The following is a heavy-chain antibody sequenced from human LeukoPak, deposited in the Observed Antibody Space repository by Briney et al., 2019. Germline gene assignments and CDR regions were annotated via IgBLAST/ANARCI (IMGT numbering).Heavy chain of an antibody. J-gene: IGHJ4*02. Sequence: ASVKVSCKASGYTFTSYGISWVRQAPGQGLEWMGWISAYNGNTNYAQKLQGRVTMTTDTSTSTAYMELRSLRSDDTAVYYCARDRPDVVAVAATDYWGQGTLVTVSS. CDR3: ARDRPDVVAVAATDY. V-gene: IGHV1-18*01. D-gene: IGHD2-15*01. CDR1: GYTFTSYG. CDR2: ISAYNGNT.